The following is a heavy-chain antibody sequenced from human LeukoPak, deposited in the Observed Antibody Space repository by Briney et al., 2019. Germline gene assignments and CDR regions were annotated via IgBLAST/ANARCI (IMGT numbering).Heavy chain of an antibody. CDR2: INTNSGNT. CDR1: GYTFTSYY. Sequence: ASVKVSCKASGYTFTSYYMHWVRQAPGQGLEWMGWINTNSGNTGNAQKFQGRVTITRNTSISTAYMELSSLRSEDTAVYYCARVDGSPDYWGQGTLVTVSS. J-gene: IGHJ4*02. CDR3: ARVDGSPDY. V-gene: IGHV1-8*03. D-gene: IGHD2-15*01.